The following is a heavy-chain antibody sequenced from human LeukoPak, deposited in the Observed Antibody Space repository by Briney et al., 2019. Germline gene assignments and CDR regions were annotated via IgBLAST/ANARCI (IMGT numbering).Heavy chain of an antibody. J-gene: IGHJ5*02. Sequence: GGSLRLSCAASGFTFSSYAMHWVRQAPGKGLEWVAVISYDGSNKYYADSVKGRFTISRDNSKNTLYLQMNSLRAEDTAVYYCAREGYYDILTGYYNVYWFDPWGQGTLVTVSS. CDR3: AREGYYDILTGYYNVYWFDP. CDR1: GFTFSSYA. D-gene: IGHD3-9*01. CDR2: ISYDGSNK. V-gene: IGHV3-30*04.